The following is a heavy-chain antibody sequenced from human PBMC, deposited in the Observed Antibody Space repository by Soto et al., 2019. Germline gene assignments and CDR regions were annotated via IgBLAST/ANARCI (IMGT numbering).Heavy chain of an antibody. V-gene: IGHV1-69*13. D-gene: IGHD3-3*01. CDR2: IIPIIGTA. CDR3: ARDWDDDFSSGYYTETPPYYYYGMDV. J-gene: IGHJ6*02. CDR1: GGTFSSYA. Sequence: GGSVKVSCKASGGTFSSYAISWVRQAPGQGLEWMGGIIPIIGTANNAQKFQGRVTITADEYTSTAYMELSSLSSEDTAVYYCARDWDDDFSSGYYTETPPYYYYGMDVWGQGTTVTVSS.